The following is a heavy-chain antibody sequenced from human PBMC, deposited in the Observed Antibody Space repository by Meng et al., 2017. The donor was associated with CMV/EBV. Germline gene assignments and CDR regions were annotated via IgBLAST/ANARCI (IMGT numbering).Heavy chain of an antibody. Sequence: GGSLRLSCAASGFTFADYGMSWVRQAPGKGLEWVSGINWNGGSTGYADSVKGRFTISRDNAKNSLYLQMNSLRAEDTALYYCARDRDIVATVNYYYYGMDVWGQGTTVTVSS. J-gene: IGHJ6*02. D-gene: IGHD5-12*01. CDR3: ARDRDIVATVNYYYYGMDV. CDR1: GFTFADYG. V-gene: IGHV3-20*04. CDR2: INWNGGST.